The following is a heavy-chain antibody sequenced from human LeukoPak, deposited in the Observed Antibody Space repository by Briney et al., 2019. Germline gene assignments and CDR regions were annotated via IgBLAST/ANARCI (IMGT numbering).Heavy chain of an antibody. Sequence: KSSETLSLTCDVSGGSISSFHWSWIRQPPGKGLEWVLSFYSNGRTNYNPSLKSGVTTSVDTSTNQFSLTLTSVTAADTAFYYCARDRHQLTSRTTGYNWFDLWGPGTLVTVSS. D-gene: IGHD1-1*01. CDR3: ARDRHQLTSRTTGYNWFDL. V-gene: IGHV4-59*01. CDR2: FYSNGRT. CDR1: GGSISSFH. J-gene: IGHJ5*02.